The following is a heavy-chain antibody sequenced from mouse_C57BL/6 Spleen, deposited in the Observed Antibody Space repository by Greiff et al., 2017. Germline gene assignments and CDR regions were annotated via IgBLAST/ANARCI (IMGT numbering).Heavy chain of an antibody. CDR2: IYPGDGDT. Sequence: QVQLQQSGPELVKPGASVKISCKASGYAFSSSWTTWVKQRPGKGLEWIGRIYPGDGDTNYNGKFKGKATLTADKSSSTAYMQLSSLTSEDSAVYFCASEYYSRCDLYFDGWGTGTTVTVSS. V-gene: IGHV1-82*01. D-gene: IGHD1-1*01. CDR3: ASEYYSRCDLYFDG. CDR1: GYAFSSSW. J-gene: IGHJ1*03.